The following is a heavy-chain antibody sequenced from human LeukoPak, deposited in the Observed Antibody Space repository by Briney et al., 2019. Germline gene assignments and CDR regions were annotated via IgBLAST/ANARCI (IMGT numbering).Heavy chain of an antibody. CDR3: ARLVGASDY. CDR1: GGSNSSSSYY. CDR2: IYYSGST. J-gene: IGHJ4*02. D-gene: IGHD1-26*01. V-gene: IGHV4-39*01. Sequence: PSETLSLTCTVSGGSNSSSSYYWGWIRQPPGKGLEWIGSIYYSGSTYYNPSLKSRVTISVDTSKNQFSLKLSSVTAADTAVYYCARLVGASDYWGQGTLVTVSS.